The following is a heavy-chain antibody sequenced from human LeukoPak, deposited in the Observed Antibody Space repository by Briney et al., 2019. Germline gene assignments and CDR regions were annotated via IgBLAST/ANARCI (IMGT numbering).Heavy chain of an antibody. D-gene: IGHD3-22*01. Sequence: SETLSLTCSVSGGSISSYYWSWIRQPPGKGLEWIGYIYYSGSTSFNPSLKSRVTLSVDTSKNQFSLKLSSVTAADTAVYYCAKDEMYYDSSGYIRGAFDIWGQGTMVTVSS. CDR1: GGSISSYY. CDR2: IYYSGST. CDR3: AKDEMYYDSSGYIRGAFDI. J-gene: IGHJ3*02. V-gene: IGHV4-59*01.